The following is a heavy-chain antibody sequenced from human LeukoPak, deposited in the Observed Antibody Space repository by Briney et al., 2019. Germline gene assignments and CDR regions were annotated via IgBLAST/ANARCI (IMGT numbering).Heavy chain of an antibody. CDR3: AREGGYSYGYYYYYYGMDV. J-gene: IGHJ6*02. CDR1: GGSISSYY. D-gene: IGHD5-18*01. Sequence: PSETLSLTCTVSGGSISSYYWSWIRQPPGKGLEWIGYIYYSGSTNYNPSLKSRVTISVDTSKNQLSLKLSSVTAADTAVYYCAREGGYSYGYYYYYYGMDVWGQGTTVTVSS. V-gene: IGHV4-59*01. CDR2: IYYSGST.